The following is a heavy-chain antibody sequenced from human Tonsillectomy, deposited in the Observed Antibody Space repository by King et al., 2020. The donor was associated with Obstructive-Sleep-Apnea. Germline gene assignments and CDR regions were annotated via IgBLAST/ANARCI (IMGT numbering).Heavy chain of an antibody. J-gene: IGHJ4*02. CDR1: GFTFSSYR. D-gene: IGHD5-18*01. CDR2: ITSSGDTI. Sequence: VQLVESGGGLVQPGGSLRLSCAASGFTFSSYRMNWVRQAPGKGLEWVSFITSSGDTIYYADSVKGRFTISRDNAKNSLYLQMNSLGAEDTAVYYCTKDLGYNYGYYFDYWGQGILLSVSS. CDR3: TKDLGYNYGYYFDY. V-gene: IGHV3-48*01.